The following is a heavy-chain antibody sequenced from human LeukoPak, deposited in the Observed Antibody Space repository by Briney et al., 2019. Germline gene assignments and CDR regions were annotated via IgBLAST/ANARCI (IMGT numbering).Heavy chain of an antibody. D-gene: IGHD3-10*01. Sequence: GGSLRLSCAASGFTFSSYAMSWVRQAPGMGLEWVSAISGSGGGTYYADSVKGRFTISRDNSMNTLYLQMNSLRAEDTALYYCAKAGGYGSGSYYPDYWGQGTLVTVSS. CDR2: ISGSGGGT. CDR1: GFTFSSYA. CDR3: AKAGGYGSGSYYPDY. J-gene: IGHJ4*02. V-gene: IGHV3-23*01.